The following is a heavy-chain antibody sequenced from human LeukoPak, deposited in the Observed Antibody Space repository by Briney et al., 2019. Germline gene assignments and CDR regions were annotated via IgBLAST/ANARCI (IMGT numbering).Heavy chain of an antibody. Sequence: ASVKVSCKASGYTFTGYYMHWVRQAPGQGLEWMGWINPNSGGTNYAQKFQGRVTMTRDTPISTAYMELSRLRSDDTAVYYCARQYYDFWSGYYYYYYMDVWGKGTTVTVSS. CDR2: INPNSGGT. J-gene: IGHJ6*03. CDR1: GYTFTGYY. D-gene: IGHD3-3*01. CDR3: ARQYYDFWSGYYYYYYMDV. V-gene: IGHV1-2*02.